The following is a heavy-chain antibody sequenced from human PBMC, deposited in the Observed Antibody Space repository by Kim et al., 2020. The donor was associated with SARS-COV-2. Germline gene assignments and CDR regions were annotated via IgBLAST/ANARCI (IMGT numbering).Heavy chain of an antibody. V-gene: IGHV4-34*01. CDR2: IHQSGST. D-gene: IGHD2-2*02. CDR3: ARGRAGVVPAPILGIGPHYDYFIMDV. CDR1: GGSFSGHY. J-gene: IGHJ6*02. Sequence: SETLSLTCAVYGGSFSGHYWSWIRQPPGKGLEWIGEIHQSGSTNYNPSMKSRVTISIDTSKNQFSLNLSSVAAADTGFYYCARGRAGVVPAPILGIGPHYDYFIMDVWGQGTTVTVSS.